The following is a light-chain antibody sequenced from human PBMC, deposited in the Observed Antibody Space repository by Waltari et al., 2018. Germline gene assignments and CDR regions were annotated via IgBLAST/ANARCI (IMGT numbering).Light chain of an antibody. CDR1: SGSVSTSYY. J-gene: IGLJ3*02. V-gene: IGLV8-61*01. CDR2: RTT. CDR3: VLYMGRGIWV. Sequence: QTVVTQEPSFSVSPGGTVTLTCGLSSGSVSTSYYPSWYQQTPGQAPPTAIYRTTPRASGAPDRFSGSILGNKAALTITGAQADDESDYYCVLYMGRGIWVFGGGTKLTVL.